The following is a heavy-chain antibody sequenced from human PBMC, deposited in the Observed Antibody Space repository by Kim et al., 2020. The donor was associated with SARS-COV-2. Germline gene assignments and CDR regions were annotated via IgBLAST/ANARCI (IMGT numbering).Heavy chain of an antibody. V-gene: IGHV3-30-3*01. J-gene: IGHJ3*02. D-gene: IGHD5-12*01. Sequence: GGSLRLSCAASGFTFSSYAMHWVRQAPGKGLEWVAVISYDGSNKYYADSVKGRFTISRDNSKNTLYLQMNSLRAEDTAVYYCARGDSGYDLDAFDIWGQGTMVTVSS. CDR1: GFTFSSYA. CDR3: ARGDSGYDLDAFDI. CDR2: ISYDGSNK.